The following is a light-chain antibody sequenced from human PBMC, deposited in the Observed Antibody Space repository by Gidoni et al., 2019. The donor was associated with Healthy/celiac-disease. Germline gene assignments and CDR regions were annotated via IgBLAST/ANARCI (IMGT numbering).Light chain of an antibody. CDR2: GKN. CDR1: SLRSYY. V-gene: IGLV3-19*01. Sequence: SSELTQDPAVSVSLGQTVRITCHGDSLRSYYASWYQQKPGKAPVLVIYGKNNRPSGIPDRFSGSSSGNTASLTITGAQAEDEADYYCNSRDSSGNHYVFGTGTKVTVL. CDR3: NSRDSSGNHYV. J-gene: IGLJ1*01.